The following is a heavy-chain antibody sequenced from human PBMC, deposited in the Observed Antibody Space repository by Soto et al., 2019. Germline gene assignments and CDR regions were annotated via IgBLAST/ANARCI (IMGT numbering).Heavy chain of an antibody. J-gene: IGHJ5*02. D-gene: IGHD3-3*01. CDR1: GGTISGYY. V-gene: IGHV4-4*07. Sequence: SETLSLTCTVTGGTISGYYWTWIRQSAGGGLEWTGRIYSSGSTNYNPSLKSRVTISLDTSMNHFSLRLSSVTAADTAVYYCARGQRFSDWFDPWGQGTLVT. CDR2: IYSSGST. CDR3: ARGQRFSDWFDP.